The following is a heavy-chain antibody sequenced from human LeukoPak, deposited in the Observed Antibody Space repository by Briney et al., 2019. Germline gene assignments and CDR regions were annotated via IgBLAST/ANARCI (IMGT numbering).Heavy chain of an antibody. CDR2: MDFDGRI. CDR1: GFTVSVNY. D-gene: IGHD6-13*01. J-gene: IGHJ6*02. CDR3: ARDSSIAAAGPTYYYYYGMDV. V-gene: IGHV3-66*01. Sequence: GGSLRLSCAVSGFTVSVNYMTWVRQAPGRGLEWVSSMDFDGRISYPDSVKGRFTISRDNSKNTLYLQMNSLRAEDTAVYYCARDSSIAAAGPTYYYYYGMDVWGQGTTVTVSS.